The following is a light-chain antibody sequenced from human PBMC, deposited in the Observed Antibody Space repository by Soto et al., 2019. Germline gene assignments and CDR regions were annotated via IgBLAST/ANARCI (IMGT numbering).Light chain of an antibody. CDR1: QSVSSY. Sequence: DIQMTQSPSPLSASVGDRVDITCRTSQSVSSYLNWYQAKPGKAPKLLIYEASSLESGVPSRFSGSGSGTDFTLTIISLQPEDSATYYCQQSYSTPPFTFGPGTRVDI. J-gene: IGKJ3*01. CDR2: EAS. V-gene: IGKV1-39*01. CDR3: QQSYSTPPFT.